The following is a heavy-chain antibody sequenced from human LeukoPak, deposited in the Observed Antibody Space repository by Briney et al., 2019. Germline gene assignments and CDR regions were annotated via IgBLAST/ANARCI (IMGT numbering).Heavy chain of an antibody. D-gene: IGHD6-13*01. J-gene: IGHJ4*02. CDR1: GMSFSSYG. Sequence: PGGSPRLSCAASGMSFSSYGMNWVRQAPGKGLEWVSYISSGGTTIYYADSVKGRFTISRDNAKNSLYLQMNNLRAEDTAVYYCASARLYSSSWYCYFDYWGRGTLVTVSS. CDR3: ASARLYSSSWYCYFDY. CDR2: ISSGGTTI. V-gene: IGHV3-48*03.